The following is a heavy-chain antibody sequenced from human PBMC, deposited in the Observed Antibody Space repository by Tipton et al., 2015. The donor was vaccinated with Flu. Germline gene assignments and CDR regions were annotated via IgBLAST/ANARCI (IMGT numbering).Heavy chain of an antibody. D-gene: IGHD3-3*01. V-gene: IGHV4-34*01. CDR2: INHSGST. Sequence: TLSLTCAVYGGSFSGYYWSWIRQPPGKGLEWIGEINHSGSTNYNPSLKSRVTISVDTSKNQFSLKLSSVTAVDTAVYYCARHEARGHYDFWSGYYISALGAFDIWGQGTMVTVSS. J-gene: IGHJ3*02. CDR1: GGSFSGYY. CDR3: ARHEARGHYDFWSGYYISALGAFDI.